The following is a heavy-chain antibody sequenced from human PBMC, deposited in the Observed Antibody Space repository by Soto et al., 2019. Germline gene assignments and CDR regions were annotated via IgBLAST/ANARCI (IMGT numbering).Heavy chain of an antibody. D-gene: IGHD4-17*01. CDR1: GFTFRTYA. V-gene: IGHV3-23*01. CDR3: AKDSLRRTLTTVTTLGY. J-gene: IGHJ4*02. CDR2: ISDNGGTT. Sequence: GGSLRLSCAASGFTFRTYAMSWVRQAPGKGLEWVSSISDNGGTTYHADSVKGRFTISRDNSRNTLYLQMNSLRAEDTAVYYCAKDSLRRTLTTVTTLGYWGQGTLVTVSS.